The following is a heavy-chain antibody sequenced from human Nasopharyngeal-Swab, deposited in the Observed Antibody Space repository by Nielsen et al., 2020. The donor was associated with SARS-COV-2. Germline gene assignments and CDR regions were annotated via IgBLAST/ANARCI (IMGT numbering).Heavy chain of an antibody. D-gene: IGHD5-18*01. V-gene: IGHV4-59*08. CDR1: GGSISDYH. CDR3: ARRGKDSYGYHYYYMDV. J-gene: IGHJ6*03. CDR2: IYSNGGT. Sequence: SETLSLICSVSGGSISDYHWSWIRQPPGKGLEWIGYIYSNGGTNYNPSFKSRLTTSVDTSKNQFSLKLSSVTAEDTAVYYCARRGKDSYGYHYYYMDVWGKGATVTVSS.